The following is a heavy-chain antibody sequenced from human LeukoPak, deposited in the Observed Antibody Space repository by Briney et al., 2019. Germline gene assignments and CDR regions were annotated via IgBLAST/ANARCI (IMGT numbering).Heavy chain of an antibody. Sequence: GGSLRLSCAASGFTFSSYEMNWVRQAPGKGLEWVSYISSSGSTIYYADSVKGRFTISRDNAKNSLYLQMNSLRTEDTALYYCAKDTLGSFSGWGQGTLVTVSS. CDR3: AKDTLGSFSG. D-gene: IGHD2-15*01. CDR1: GFTFSSYE. J-gene: IGHJ4*02. V-gene: IGHV3-48*03. CDR2: ISSSGSTI.